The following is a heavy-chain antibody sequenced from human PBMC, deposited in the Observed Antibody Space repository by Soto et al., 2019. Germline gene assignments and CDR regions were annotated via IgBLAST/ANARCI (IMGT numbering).Heavy chain of an antibody. Sequence: GGSLRLSCAASGFTFRGYWMYWVRQAPGKGLVWVSRINSDGSDISYADSVKGRFTISRDNAKNTLYLQMNTLGAGDTAVYYWAKGGMSTSGELDNWGLGTLVTISS. J-gene: IGHJ4*02. D-gene: IGHD2-2*01. CDR2: INSDGSDI. CDR3: AKGGMSTSGELDN. V-gene: IGHV3-74*01. CDR1: GFTFRGYW.